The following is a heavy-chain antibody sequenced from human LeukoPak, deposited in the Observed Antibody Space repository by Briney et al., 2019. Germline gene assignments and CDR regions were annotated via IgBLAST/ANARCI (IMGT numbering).Heavy chain of an antibody. J-gene: IGHJ5*02. V-gene: IGHV3-33*01. Sequence: GGSLRLSCAASGFTFSSYGMHWVRQAPGKGLEWVAVIWYDGSNKYYADSVKGRFTISRDNSKNTLYLQMNSLRAEDTAVYYCARDGYGGKMAGNWFDPWGQGTLVTVSS. CDR3: ARDGYGGKMAGNWFDP. CDR2: IWYDGSNK. D-gene: IGHD4-23*01. CDR1: GFTFSSYG.